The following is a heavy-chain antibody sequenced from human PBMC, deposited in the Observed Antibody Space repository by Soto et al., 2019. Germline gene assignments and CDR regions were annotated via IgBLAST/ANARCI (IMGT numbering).Heavy chain of an antibody. CDR2: IYSGGNT. D-gene: IGHD3-3*01. Sequence: GGSLRLSCAASGFTFSSYSMNWVRQAPGKGLEWVSSIIYSGGNTYYADSVKGRFTISRDNSKNMLYLQMDSLRVEDTAVYYCAREVRVRGFAFDIWGQGTMVTVSS. CDR3: AREVRVRGFAFDI. V-gene: IGHV3-66*01. CDR1: GFTFSSYS. J-gene: IGHJ3*02.